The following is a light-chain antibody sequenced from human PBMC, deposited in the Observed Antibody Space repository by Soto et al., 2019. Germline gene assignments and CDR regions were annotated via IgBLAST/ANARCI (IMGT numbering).Light chain of an antibody. CDR3: QQYNLTSLS. J-gene: IGKJ4*01. CDR1: QNISSW. Sequence: DIQMTQSPSTLSASIGDRVTITCRASQNISSWLSWYQQKPGKAPNLLIYQASILESGVPSRFSGSGSGTEFSLTLSSLQPDDFATFYCQQYNLTSLSFGGGTKVEIK. V-gene: IGKV1-5*03. CDR2: QAS.